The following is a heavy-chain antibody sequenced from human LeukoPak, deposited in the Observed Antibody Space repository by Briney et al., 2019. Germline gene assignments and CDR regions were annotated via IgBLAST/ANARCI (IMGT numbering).Heavy chain of an antibody. J-gene: IGHJ3*01. CDR1: GFTFRDAA. CDR3: AKDIQLST. D-gene: IGHD5-24*01. Sequence: PGGSLRLSCAVSGFTFRDAAMTWVRQAPEKGLEWVSLISSSGNNAYYADSVKGRFTISRDNSKNTLSLQMNSLRVEDTAIYYCAKDIQLSTWGLGTMVTVSS. V-gene: IGHV3-23*01. CDR2: ISSSGNNA.